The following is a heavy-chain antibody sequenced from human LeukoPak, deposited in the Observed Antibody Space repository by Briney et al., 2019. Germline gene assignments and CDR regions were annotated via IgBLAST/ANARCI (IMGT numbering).Heavy chain of an antibody. CDR1: GGSISSYY. CDR2: IYYSGST. V-gene: IGHV4-59*01. D-gene: IGHD6-13*01. CDR3: ARDLGHSSSWYEDYYYYMDV. J-gene: IGHJ6*03. Sequence: SETLSLTCTVSGGSISSYYWGWIRQPPGKGLEWIGSIYYSGSTNYNPSLKSRVTISVDTSKNQFSLKLSSVTAADTAVYYCARDLGHSSSWYEDYYYYMDVWGKGTTVTISS.